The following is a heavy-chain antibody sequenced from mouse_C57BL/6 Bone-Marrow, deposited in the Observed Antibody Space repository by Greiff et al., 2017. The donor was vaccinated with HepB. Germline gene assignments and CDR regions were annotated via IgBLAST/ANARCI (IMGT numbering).Heavy chain of an antibody. Sequence: EVKLVESGGGLVKPGGSLKPSCAASGFTFSDYGMHWVRQAPEKGLEWVAYISSGSSTIYYADTVKGRFTISRDNAKNSLFLQMTSLKSEDTAMYYCARCDYYGYEEYAIDYWDQGTSLTVSS. CDR1: GFTFSDYG. D-gene: IGHD2-2*01. CDR2: ISSGSSTI. J-gene: IGHJ4*01. V-gene: IGHV5-17*01. CDR3: ARCDYYGYEEYAIDY.